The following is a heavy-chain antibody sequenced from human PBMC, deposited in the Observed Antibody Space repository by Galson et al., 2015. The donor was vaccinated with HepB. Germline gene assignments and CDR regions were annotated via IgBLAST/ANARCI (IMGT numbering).Heavy chain of an antibody. J-gene: IGHJ4*02. CDR3: AREIDYGDYGALRY. CDR1: GYTFTSYG. D-gene: IGHD4-17*01. Sequence: SVKVSCKASGYTFTSYGISWVRQAPGQGLKWMGWISAYNGNTNYAQKLQGRVTMTTDTSTSTAYMELRSLRSDETAVYYCAREIDYGDYGALRYWDQGTLVTVSS. CDR2: ISAYNGNT. V-gene: IGHV1-18*01.